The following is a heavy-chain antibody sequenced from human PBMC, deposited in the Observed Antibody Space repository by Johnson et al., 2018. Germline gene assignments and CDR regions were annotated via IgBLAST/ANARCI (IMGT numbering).Heavy chain of an antibody. CDR2: ISYAGGNK. J-gene: IGHJ6*02. CDR3: ARGGITMIRSHFQD. CDR1: RFTFSPYP. D-gene: IGHD1-26*01. V-gene: IGHV3-30-3*01. Sequence: QVQLVESGVGVVQPGRSLRLFCAASRFTFSPYPMYWVRQAPGKGLEWVAVISYAGGNKYYADSVKGRYTISRDNAKNTLYLQMNSLRAEETAVYYCARGGITMIRSHFQDWGQGTTVTVSS.